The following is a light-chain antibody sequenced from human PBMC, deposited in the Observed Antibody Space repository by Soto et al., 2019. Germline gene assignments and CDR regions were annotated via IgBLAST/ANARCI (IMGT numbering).Light chain of an antibody. CDR1: QSITSY. CDR3: QQCKTWPYT. V-gene: IGKV3-11*01. J-gene: IGKJ2*01. CDR2: DAS. Sequence: EIVLTQSPATLSLSPGESATLSCRASQSITSYLVWYQQKPGQAPRLLISDASNRATGISARFSGSGSGTDFTLTISSLEPEDLAVYYCQQCKTWPYTFGQGTKLEIK.